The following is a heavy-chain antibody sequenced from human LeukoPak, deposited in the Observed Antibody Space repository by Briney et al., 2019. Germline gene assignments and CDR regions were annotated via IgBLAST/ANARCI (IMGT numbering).Heavy chain of an antibody. D-gene: IGHD3-16*01. CDR3: ARWGANDNDAFDI. J-gene: IGHJ3*02. Sequence: ASVKVSCKASGYTFTSYDINWVRQATGQGLEWMGWMNPNSGNTGYVQKFQGRVTMTRNTSISTAYMELSSLRSEDTAVYYCARWGANDNDAFDIWGQGTMVTVSS. CDR2: MNPNSGNT. V-gene: IGHV1-8*01. CDR1: GYTFTSYD.